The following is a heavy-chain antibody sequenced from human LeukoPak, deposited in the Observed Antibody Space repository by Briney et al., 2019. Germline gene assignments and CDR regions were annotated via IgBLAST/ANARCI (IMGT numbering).Heavy chain of an antibody. Sequence: PSETLSLTCAVSGGSISSSNWWSWVRQPPGKGLEWIGEIYHSGSTNYNPSLKSRVTISVDKSKNQFSLKLSSVTAADTAVYYCARMTTVSLYYYYGMDVWGQGTTVTVSS. CDR2: IYHSGST. V-gene: IGHV4-4*02. J-gene: IGHJ6*02. CDR1: GGSISSSNW. D-gene: IGHD4-17*01. CDR3: ARMTTVSLYYYYGMDV.